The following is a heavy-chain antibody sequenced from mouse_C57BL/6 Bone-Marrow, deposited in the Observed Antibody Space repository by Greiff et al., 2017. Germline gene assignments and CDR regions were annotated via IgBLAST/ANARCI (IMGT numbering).Heavy chain of an antibody. CDR2: IYPGSGNT. V-gene: IGHV1-76*01. Sequence: QVQLQQSGAELVRPGASVKLSCKASGYTFTDYYINWVKQRPGQGLEWIARIYPGSGNTYYNEKFKGKATLTAEKSSSTAYMQLSSLTSEDSAVYFCARGDYGSSYWYFDFWGPGTTVTVSS. J-gene: IGHJ1*01. D-gene: IGHD1-1*01. CDR3: ARGDYGSSYWYFDF. CDR1: GYTFTDYY.